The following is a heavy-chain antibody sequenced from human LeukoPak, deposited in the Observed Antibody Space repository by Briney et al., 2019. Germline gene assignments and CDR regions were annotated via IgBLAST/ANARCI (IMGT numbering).Heavy chain of an antibody. CDR2: IYTSGST. CDR1: GGSISSYY. J-gene: IGHJ2*01. V-gene: IGHV4-4*07. Sequence: SETLSLTCTVSGGSISSYYWSWIRQPAGKGLEWIGRIYTSGSTNYNPSLTSRVTMSVYTSKNQFSLKLSSVTAADTAVYYCARVESGGYYYDSSGYYPRFWYFDLWGRGTLVTVSS. CDR3: ARVESGGYYYDSSGYYPRFWYFDL. D-gene: IGHD3-22*01.